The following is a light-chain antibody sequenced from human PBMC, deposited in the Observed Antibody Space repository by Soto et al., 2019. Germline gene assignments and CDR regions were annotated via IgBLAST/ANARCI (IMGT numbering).Light chain of an antibody. CDR3: CSYARSSTLV. CDR2: EGS. J-gene: IGLJ2*01. Sequence: QSALTQPASVSGSPGQSITISCTRTSSDVGSYNLVSWYQQHAGKAPKLMIYEGSRRPSGVSNRFSGSKSGNTASLTISGLEVEDEADYYCCSYARSSTLVFGGGTKLTVL. CDR1: SSDVGSYNL. V-gene: IGLV2-23*01.